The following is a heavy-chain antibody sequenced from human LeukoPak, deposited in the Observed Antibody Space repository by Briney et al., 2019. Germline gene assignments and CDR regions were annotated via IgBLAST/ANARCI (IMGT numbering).Heavy chain of an antibody. V-gene: IGHV3-23*01. J-gene: IGHJ4*02. Sequence: GGSLRLSCAASGFTFSSYSMNWVRQAPGKGLEWVSAISGSGGSTYYADSVKGRFTISRDNSKNTLYLQMNSLRAEDTAVYYCARDLRPGYYDSSGLVLYYFDYWGQGTLVTVSS. D-gene: IGHD3-22*01. CDR3: ARDLRPGYYDSSGLVLYYFDY. CDR1: GFTFSSYS. CDR2: ISGSGGST.